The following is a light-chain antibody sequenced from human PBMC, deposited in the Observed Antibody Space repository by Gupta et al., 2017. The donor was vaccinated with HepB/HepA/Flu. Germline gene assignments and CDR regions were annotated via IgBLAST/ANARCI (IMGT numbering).Light chain of an antibody. CDR3: QQSNFLPLT. CDR1: QRVGTD. Sequence: TQAPDFLSVSLEDKFTITCRASQRVGTDLHWYRQKPGQSPLLLIKFSSHSRSVVPPRIIGSGSGTYFTLTISSPRTEDAATFYCQQSNFLPLTFGGGTKVQTK. CDR2: FSS. J-gene: IGKJ4*01. V-gene: IGKV6-21*01.